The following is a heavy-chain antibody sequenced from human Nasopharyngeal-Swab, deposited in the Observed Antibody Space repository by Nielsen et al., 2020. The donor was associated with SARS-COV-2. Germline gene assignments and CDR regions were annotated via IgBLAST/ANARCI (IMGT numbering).Heavy chain of an antibody. J-gene: IGHJ6*03. Sequence: WIRQPPGKGLEWIGEINHSGSTNYNPSLKSRVTISVDTSKNQFSLKLSSVTAADTAVYYCARGQAYYYGSGSRYYYYHYMDVWGKGTTVTVSS. CDR2: INHSGST. CDR3: ARGQAYYYGSGSRYYYYHYMDV. V-gene: IGHV4-34*01. D-gene: IGHD3-10*01.